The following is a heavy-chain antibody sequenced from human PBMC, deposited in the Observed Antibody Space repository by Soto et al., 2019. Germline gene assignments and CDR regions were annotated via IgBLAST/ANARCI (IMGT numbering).Heavy chain of an antibody. Sequence: EVQLVESGGGLVQPGGSLRLSCAGSGFTLSSNWMHWVRQAPGKGLVWVSRINSDGSSANYADSVMGRFTISRDNAKNTLYLQMNSLSAEDTAVYFCARGPTGWYGFDYWGQGTLVTVSS. D-gene: IGHD6-19*01. CDR2: INSDGSSA. J-gene: IGHJ4*02. CDR3: ARGPTGWYGFDY. V-gene: IGHV3-74*01. CDR1: GFTLSSNW.